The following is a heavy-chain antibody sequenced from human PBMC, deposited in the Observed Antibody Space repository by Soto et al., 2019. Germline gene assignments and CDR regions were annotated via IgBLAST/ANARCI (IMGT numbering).Heavy chain of an antibody. D-gene: IGHD2-2*01. CDR1: GFTFSTSA. CDR3: ASARCSRACYLIDY. Sequence: GGSLRLSCAASGFTFSTSAIHWVRQAPGKGLEWVALISSDESHKSYADSVKGRFTISRDNAVNTVYLQMNSLRVEDTAIYHCASARCSRACYLIDYWGQGTLVTVSS. CDR2: ISSDESHK. J-gene: IGHJ4*02. V-gene: IGHV3-30*04.